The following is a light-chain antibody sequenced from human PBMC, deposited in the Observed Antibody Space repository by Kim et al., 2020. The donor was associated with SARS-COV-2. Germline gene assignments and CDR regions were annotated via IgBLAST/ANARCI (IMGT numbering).Light chain of an antibody. CDR2: EVT. V-gene: IGLV2-18*02. J-gene: IGLJ3*02. CDR3: SSYTSSNTWV. CDR1: SSDVGSYNR. Sequence: QAVTISCTGTSSDVGSYNRVSWYQQPPGTAPKLVIYEVTNRPSGVPDRFSGSKSGNTASLTISGLQAEDEADYYCSSYTSSNTWVFGGGTKLTVL.